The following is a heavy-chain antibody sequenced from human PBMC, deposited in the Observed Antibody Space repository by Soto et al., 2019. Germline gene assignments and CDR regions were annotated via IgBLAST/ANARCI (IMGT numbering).Heavy chain of an antibody. V-gene: IGHV1-2*04. CDR2: INPNSGGT. D-gene: IGHD1-1*01. J-gene: IGHJ4*02. CDR3: ARTFDWNDVGYFDY. CDR1: GYTFTGYY. Sequence: GASVKVSCKASGYTFTGYYMHWVRQAPGQGLEWMGWINPNSGGTNYAQKFQGWVTMTRDTSISTAYMELSRLRSDDTAVYYCARTFDWNDVGYFDYWGQGTLVT.